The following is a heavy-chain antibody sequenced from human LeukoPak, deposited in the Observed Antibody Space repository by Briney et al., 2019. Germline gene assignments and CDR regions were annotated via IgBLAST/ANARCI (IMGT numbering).Heavy chain of an antibody. CDR2: ISGNGGST. Sequence: PGGSLRLSCAASGFTFDDYAMHWVRQAPGRGLEWVSLISGNGGSTYYADSVKGRFTISRDNRKNSMYLQMNSLRTEDTALYYCVKLIWSGYVNWFDPWGQGTLVTVSS. J-gene: IGHJ5*02. V-gene: IGHV3-43*02. CDR1: GFTFDDYA. D-gene: IGHD3-3*01. CDR3: VKLIWSGYVNWFDP.